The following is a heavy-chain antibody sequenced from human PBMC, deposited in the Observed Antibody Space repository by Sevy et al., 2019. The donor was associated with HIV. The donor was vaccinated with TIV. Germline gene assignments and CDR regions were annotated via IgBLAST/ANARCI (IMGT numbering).Heavy chain of an antibody. V-gene: IGHV3-48*02. Sequence: GGSLRLSCAASGFSLSRYSMNWVRQAPGKGLEWISYISDSSRTIYYADSLRGRLTISRDNARNSLYLQMNSLQDEDTAVYFCARDPDYATDSGRSFDLWGRGTLVTFSS. D-gene: IGHD2-2*01. CDR1: GFSLSRYS. J-gene: IGHJ2*01. CDR2: ISDSSRTI. CDR3: ARDPDYATDSGRSFDL.